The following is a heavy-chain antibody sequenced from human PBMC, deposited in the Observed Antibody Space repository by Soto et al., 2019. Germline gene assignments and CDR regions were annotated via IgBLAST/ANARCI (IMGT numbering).Heavy chain of an antibody. CDR3: ARDGVLPSY. J-gene: IGHJ4*02. D-gene: IGHD3-3*01. V-gene: IGHV3-21*01. CDR2: ISSSSSYI. Sequence: WVSSISSSSSYIYYADSVKGRFTISRDNAKNSLYLQMNSLRAEDTAVYYCARDGVLPSYWGQGTLVTVSS.